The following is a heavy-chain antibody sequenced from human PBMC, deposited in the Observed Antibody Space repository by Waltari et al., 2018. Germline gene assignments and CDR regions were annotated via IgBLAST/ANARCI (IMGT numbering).Heavy chain of an antibody. Sequence: QPQLQASGPGLEKPSETLSLTRTVPGGSITTRSYHWAWIRQTPGKGLEWIGSTHISGSTYYNPSLRSRVTMSVDTSNNQFSLKLTAVTAADTAVYYCARQPPTTVPTPRSPFDTWGQGTMVSVSS. CDR3: ARQPPTTVPTPRSPFDT. CDR1: GGSITTRSYH. CDR2: THISGST. V-gene: IGHV4-39*07. J-gene: IGHJ3*02. D-gene: IGHD4-17*01.